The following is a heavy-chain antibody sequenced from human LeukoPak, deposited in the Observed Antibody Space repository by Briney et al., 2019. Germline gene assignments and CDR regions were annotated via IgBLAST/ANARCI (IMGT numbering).Heavy chain of an antibody. V-gene: IGHV3-21*01. D-gene: IGHD5-18*01. CDR2: ISSSSSYV. CDR1: GLTFSSYS. Sequence: GRSLRLSCAASGLTFSSYSMNWVRQAPGKGLEWVSSISSSSSYVYYADSVKGRFTISRDNAKNSLYLQMNSLRAEHTGVNYCARDLPGGYSYGYEYFQHWGQGTLVTVSS. J-gene: IGHJ1*01. CDR3: ARDLPGGYSYGYEYFQH.